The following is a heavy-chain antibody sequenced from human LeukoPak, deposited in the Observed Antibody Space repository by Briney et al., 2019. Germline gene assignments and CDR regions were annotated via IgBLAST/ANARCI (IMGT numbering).Heavy chain of an antibody. D-gene: IGHD2-2*02. CDR1: GFMFSRYA. V-gene: IGHV3-23*01. J-gene: IGHJ6*03. CDR3: TKGGCMSTTCYRRYMDV. CDR2: ITETGAGT. Sequence: GGSLRLSCAASGFMFSRYAMIWVRQTPGEGLEWVSAITETGAGTYYADSVKGRFTMSRDNSRNTVYLQMDSLRAEDTAIYYCTKGGCMSTTCYRRYMDVWGKGTTVTVSS.